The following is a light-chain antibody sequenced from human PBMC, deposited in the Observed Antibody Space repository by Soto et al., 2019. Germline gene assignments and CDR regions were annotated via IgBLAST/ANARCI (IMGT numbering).Light chain of an antibody. CDR1: QSVSSSY. J-gene: IGKJ2*01. CDR2: GTS. CDR3: QQYGSWYT. V-gene: IGKV3-20*01. Sequence: EIVLTQSPGTLSLSPGERATLSCRASQSVSSSYLAWYQQKPGQAPRLLIYGTSIRATGIPDRFSGSGSGTDFTRTISRLEPEDFAVFYCQQYGSWYTFGQGTQLEIK.